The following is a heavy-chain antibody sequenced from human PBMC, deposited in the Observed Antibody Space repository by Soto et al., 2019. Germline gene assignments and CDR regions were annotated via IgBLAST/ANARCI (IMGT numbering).Heavy chain of an antibody. CDR3: ARGGVVAARVPFDI. J-gene: IGHJ3*02. CDR1: GGSFSGYY. V-gene: IGHV4-34*01. CDR2: INHSGST. Sequence: PSETLSLTCAVYGGSFSGYYWSWIRQPPGKGLEWIGEINHSGSTNYNPSLKSRVTISVDTSKNQFSLKLSSVTAADTAVYYCARGGVVAARVPFDIWGQGTMVTVSS. D-gene: IGHD2-15*01.